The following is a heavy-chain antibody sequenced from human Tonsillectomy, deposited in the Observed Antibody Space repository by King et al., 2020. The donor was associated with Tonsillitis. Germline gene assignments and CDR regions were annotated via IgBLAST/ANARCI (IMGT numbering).Heavy chain of an antibody. CDR3: ARYGQLRGAFDV. D-gene: IGHD5-24*01. CDR2: IYYSGST. V-gene: IGHV4-59*08. J-gene: IGHJ3*01. CDR1: GGSISSYY. Sequence: QVQLQESGPGLLKPSETLSLTCTVSGGSISSYYWRWIRQPPGKGLEWIGYIYYSGSTNYNPSLKSRFTISVDTSKNQFSLKLSSVTAADTAVYYCARYGQLRGAFDVWGQGTMVTVSS.